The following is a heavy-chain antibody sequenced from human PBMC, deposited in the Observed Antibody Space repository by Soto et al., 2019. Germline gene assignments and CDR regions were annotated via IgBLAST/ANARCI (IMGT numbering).Heavy chain of an antibody. CDR1: GYTFTSYG. J-gene: IGHJ5*02. D-gene: IGHD3-9*01. Sequence: ASVKVSCKASGYTFTSYGISWVRQAPGQGLEWMGWISAYNGNTNYAQKLQGRVTMTTDTSTSTAYMELRSLRSDDTAVYYCARDRTYDILTGYLNWFDPWGQGTLVTVSS. CDR3: ARDRTYDILTGYLNWFDP. V-gene: IGHV1-18*04. CDR2: ISAYNGNT.